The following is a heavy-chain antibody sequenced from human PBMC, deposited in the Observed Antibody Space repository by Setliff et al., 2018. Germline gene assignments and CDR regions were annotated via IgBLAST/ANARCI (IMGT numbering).Heavy chain of an antibody. Sequence: PSETLSLTCTVSGGSISSYYWSWIRQPPWKGLEWIGYIYTSGSTNYNPSLKSRVTISLDTSKKQFSLKLSSVTAADTAVYYCARAGGYYGSGSYYNDGWFDPWGQGTLVTVSS. CDR1: GGSISSYY. J-gene: IGHJ5*02. D-gene: IGHD3-10*01. CDR3: ARAGGYYGSGSYYNDGWFDP. CDR2: IYTSGST. V-gene: IGHV4-4*08.